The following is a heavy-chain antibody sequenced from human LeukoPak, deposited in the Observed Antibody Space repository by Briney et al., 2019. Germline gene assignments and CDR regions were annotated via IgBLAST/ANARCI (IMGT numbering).Heavy chain of an antibody. CDR2: VYYARHT. CDR1: GASISSPVYY. J-gene: IGHJ3*01. V-gene: IGHV4-39*01. CDR3: VTDVFDF. Sequence: SETLSLTCSVSGASISSPVYYWGWIRQTPGKGLEWLGSVYYARHTYHNPSLKSRVTMSVDTSKNQFPLKLSSVTATDTAVYYCVTDVFDFWGQGTMVTVSS.